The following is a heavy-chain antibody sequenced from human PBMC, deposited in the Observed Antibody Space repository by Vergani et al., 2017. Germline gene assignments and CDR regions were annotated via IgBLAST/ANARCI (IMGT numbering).Heavy chain of an antibody. D-gene: IGHD4-11*01. J-gene: IGHJ5*02. Sequence: QVQLVQSGAEVKKPGSSVKVSCKASGGTFSSYAISGGRQAPGQGLEWMGGIIPIFGTANYAQKFQGRVTITADESTSTAYTELSSLRSEDTAVYYCASSYSNYDYWFDPWGQGTLVTVSS. CDR1: GGTFSSYA. V-gene: IGHV1-69*01. CDR2: IIPIFGTA. CDR3: ASSYSNYDYWFDP.